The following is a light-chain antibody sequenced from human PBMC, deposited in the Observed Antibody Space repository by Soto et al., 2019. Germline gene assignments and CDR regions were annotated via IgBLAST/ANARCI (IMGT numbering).Light chain of an antibody. J-gene: IGLJ1*01. V-gene: IGLV2-14*01. Sequence: QSALTQPASVSGSPGQSITISCTGTSSDVGVYNYVTWYQQHPGKAPKLMIYEVSNRPSGVSNHFSGSKSGNTASLTISGLQAEDEADYYCKSYTTSSTYVFGPGTKLTVL. CDR2: EVS. CDR1: SSDVGVYNY. CDR3: KSYTTSSTYV.